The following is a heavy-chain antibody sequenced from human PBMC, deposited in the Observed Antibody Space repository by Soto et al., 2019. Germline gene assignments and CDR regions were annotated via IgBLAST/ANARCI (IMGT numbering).Heavy chain of an antibody. Sequence: SVKVSCKASGFTFTSSAVQWVRQARGQRLEWIGWIVVGSGNTNYAQKFQERVTITRDMSTSTAYMELSSLRSEDTAVYYCAAVAGSGRYYLNITGFNWFDPWGQGTLVTVSS. J-gene: IGHJ5*02. V-gene: IGHV1-58*01. D-gene: IGHD3-10*01. CDR2: IVVGSGNT. CDR3: AAVAGSGRYYLNITGFNWFDP. CDR1: GFTFTSSA.